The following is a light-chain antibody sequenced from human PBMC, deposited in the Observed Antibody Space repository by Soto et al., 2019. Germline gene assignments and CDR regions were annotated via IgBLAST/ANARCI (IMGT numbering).Light chain of an antibody. J-gene: IGLJ2*01. Sequence: QPVLTQPASVSGSPGQSITISCTGTSSDVGAYNYVSWYQQHPGKAPKLMIYEVNNRPSGVSNRFSGSKSANTASLTISGLQAEDDADYFCSSHTTSSLPGIFGGGTKVTVL. CDR1: SSDVGAYNY. CDR2: EVN. CDR3: SSHTTSSLPGI. V-gene: IGLV2-14*01.